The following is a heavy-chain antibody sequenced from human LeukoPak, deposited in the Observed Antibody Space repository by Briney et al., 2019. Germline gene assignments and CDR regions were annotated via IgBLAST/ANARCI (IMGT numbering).Heavy chain of an antibody. V-gene: IGHV3-48*03. D-gene: IGHD1-26*01. CDR1: GFTFSSYE. CDR2: ISSSGSTI. J-gene: IGHJ4*02. Sequence: GGSPRLSCAASGFTFSSYEMNWVRQAPGKGLEWVSYISSSGSTIYYADSVKGRFTISRDNAKNSLYLQMNSLRAEDTAVYYCARVGSYYPSGPNDYWGQGTLVTVSS. CDR3: ARVGSYYPSGPNDY.